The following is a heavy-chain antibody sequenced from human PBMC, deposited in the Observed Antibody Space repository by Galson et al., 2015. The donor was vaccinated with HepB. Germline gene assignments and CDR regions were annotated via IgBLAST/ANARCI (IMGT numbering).Heavy chain of an antibody. CDR2: ISSSSSYI. J-gene: IGHJ4*03. V-gene: IGHV3-21*01. CDR1: GFTFSSYS. D-gene: IGHD2-21*02. CDR3: ARDGCGGDCYFDN. Sequence: SLRLSCAASGFTFSSYSMNWVRQAPGKGLEWVSSISSSSSYIYYADSVKGRFTISRDNAKNTLYLQMNSLRAEDTAVYYCARDGCGGDCYFDNWGQGTLVTVSS.